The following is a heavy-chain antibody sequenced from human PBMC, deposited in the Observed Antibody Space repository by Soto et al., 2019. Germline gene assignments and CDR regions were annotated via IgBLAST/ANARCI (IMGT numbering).Heavy chain of an antibody. CDR1: GITFSRYG. CDR2: IWYDGSNK. D-gene: IGHD3-10*01. Sequence: VGSLRLSCAASGITFSRYGMHWVRQAPGKGLEWLAVIWYDGSNKYYADSVKGRFTVSRDNSKSTLYLQMNSLGAEDTAVYYCARAAAEWFGELHYWGQGTLVTVSS. V-gene: IGHV3-33*01. CDR3: ARAAAEWFGELHY. J-gene: IGHJ4*02.